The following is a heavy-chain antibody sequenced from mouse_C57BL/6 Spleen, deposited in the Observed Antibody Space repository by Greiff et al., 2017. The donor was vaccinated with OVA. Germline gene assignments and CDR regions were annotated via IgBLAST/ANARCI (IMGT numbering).Heavy chain of an antibody. CDR1: GYAFSSSW. V-gene: IGHV1-82*01. D-gene: IGHD1-1*01. CDR3: ARIDYSFAY. J-gene: IGHJ3*01. CDR2: IYPGDGDT. Sequence: QVQLKESGPELVKPGASVKISCKASGYAFSSSWMNWVKQRPGKGLEWIGRIYPGDGDTNYNGKFKGKATLTADKSSSTAYMQLSSLTSEDSAVYFFARIDYSFAYWRQETLVTVSA.